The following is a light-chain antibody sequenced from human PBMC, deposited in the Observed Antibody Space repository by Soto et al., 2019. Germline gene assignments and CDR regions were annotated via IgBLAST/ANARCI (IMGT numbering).Light chain of an antibody. CDR2: EVN. Sequence: QSALTQPASVSGSPGQSITISCTGTSSDIGGYNFVSWYQHHPGKAPKLMIYEVNNRPSGVSSRFSGSKSGNTASLTISGLQTEDDADYYCSSFTTSSTLVVLGGGTQLTVL. J-gene: IGLJ2*01. V-gene: IGLV2-14*01. CDR1: SSDIGGYNF. CDR3: SSFTTSSTLVV.